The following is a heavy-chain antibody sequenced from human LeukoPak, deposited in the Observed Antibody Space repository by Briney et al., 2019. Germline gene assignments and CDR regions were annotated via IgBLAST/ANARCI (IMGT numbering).Heavy chain of an antibody. V-gene: IGHV4-61*01. CDR1: GGSVSSGSYY. J-gene: IGHJ6*02. Sequence: PSETLSLTCTVSGGSVSSGSYYWSWIRQPPGKGLEWIGYIYYSGSTNYNPSLKSRVTILVDTSKNQFSLKLSSVTAADTAVYYCARVGGTNYYYYGMDVWGQGTTVTASS. CDR2: IYYSGST. D-gene: IGHD1-26*01. CDR3: ARVGGTNYYYYGMDV.